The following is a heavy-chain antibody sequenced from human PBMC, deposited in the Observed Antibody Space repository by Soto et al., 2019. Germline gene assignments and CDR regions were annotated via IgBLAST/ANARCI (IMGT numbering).Heavy chain of an antibody. CDR1: GFTFSSYS. D-gene: IGHD1-26*01. V-gene: IGHV3-21*01. CDR3: TGDRAMVESGSYYFSYGMDV. CDR2: IGSSTSYT. J-gene: IGHJ6*02. Sequence: GGSLRLSCAASGFTFSSYSMNWVRQAPGKGLEWVSTIGSSTSYTYYADSVKGRFTISRDNARNSLYLQMNSLRAEDTAVYYCTGDRAMVESGSYYFSYGMDVWGQGTTVTVSS.